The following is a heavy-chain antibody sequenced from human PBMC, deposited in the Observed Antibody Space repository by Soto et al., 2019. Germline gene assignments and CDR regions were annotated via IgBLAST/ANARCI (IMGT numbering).Heavy chain of an antibody. CDR1: GFTFEDHA. Sequence: SLRLSCVASGFTFEDHAMHWVRQGPGKGLEWVSGISWNSDIIVYADSVKGRFTMSRDNVKNSLYLQMSSLRSEDTAAYYCVRDMGHYDFWSTHERGLDVWGQGTTVTVAS. D-gene: IGHD3-3*01. CDR3: VRDMGHYDFWSTHERGLDV. J-gene: IGHJ6*02. V-gene: IGHV3-9*01. CDR2: ISWNSDII.